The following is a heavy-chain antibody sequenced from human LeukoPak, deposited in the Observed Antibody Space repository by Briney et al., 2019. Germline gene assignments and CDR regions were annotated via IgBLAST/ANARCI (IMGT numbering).Heavy chain of an antibody. J-gene: IGHJ4*02. Sequence: PGGSLRLSCAASGFIFSGYPMHWVRQGPGKGLEWVAVISYDGSNKYHPDSVKGRFTISRDNSKNTLYLQMNSLRAEDTAVYYCARGMSLYGDFDYWGQGTLVTVSS. D-gene: IGHD4-17*01. CDR3: ARGMSLYGDFDY. V-gene: IGHV3-30*04. CDR1: GFIFSGYP. CDR2: ISYDGSNK.